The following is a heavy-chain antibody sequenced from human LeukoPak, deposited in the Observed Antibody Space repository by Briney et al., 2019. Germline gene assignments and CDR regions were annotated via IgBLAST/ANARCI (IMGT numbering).Heavy chain of an antibody. Sequence: PGGSLRLSCAASGFTFSSYSMNWVGQAPGKGLEWVSAISGSGGSTYYADSVKGRFTISRDNSKNTLYLQMNSLRAEDTAVYYCAKGLGYCTNGVCYISDYWGQGTLVTVSS. CDR3: AKGLGYCTNGVCYISDY. V-gene: IGHV3-23*01. CDR2: ISGSGGST. D-gene: IGHD2-8*01. CDR1: GFTFSSYS. J-gene: IGHJ4*02.